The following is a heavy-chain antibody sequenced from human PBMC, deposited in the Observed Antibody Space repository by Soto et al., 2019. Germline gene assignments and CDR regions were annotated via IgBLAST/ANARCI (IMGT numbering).Heavy chain of an antibody. Sequence: LRLSCLASGFIFSSYAMNWVRQAPGNGLEWVSTISGSFGSTDYADSVQGRFTVSRDNSKNTLYLQMNSLRAEDTAVYYCASRSATVLSLTYWGPGTQVTVSS. CDR2: ISGSFGST. V-gene: IGHV3-23*01. J-gene: IGHJ4*02. CDR3: ASRSATVLSLTY. CDR1: GFIFSSYA. D-gene: IGHD2-8*01.